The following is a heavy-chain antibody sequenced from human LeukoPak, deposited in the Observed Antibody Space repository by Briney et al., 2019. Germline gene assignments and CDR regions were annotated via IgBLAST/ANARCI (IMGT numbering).Heavy chain of an antibody. V-gene: IGHV3-23*01. J-gene: IGHJ4*02. CDR3: TKTYHFDS. CDR1: GFTFSYYG. CDR2: ISPSGGGT. Sequence: GGSLRLSCAASGFTFSYYGMHWVRQAPGKGLEWVSSISPSGGGTYYADSVKGRFTISRDNSKNTLCLQMNSLRAEDTAIYYCTKTYHFDSWGQGTLVTVSS.